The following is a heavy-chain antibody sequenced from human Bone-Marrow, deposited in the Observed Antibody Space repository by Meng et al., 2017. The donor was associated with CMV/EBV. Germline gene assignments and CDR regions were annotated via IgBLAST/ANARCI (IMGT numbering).Heavy chain of an antibody. J-gene: IGHJ4*02. CDR1: GYTFTGYY. Sequence: ASVKVSCKASGYTFTGYYIHWVRQAPGQGLEWMGWINPNTGGTNSAQKFQGRVTMTRDTSFSTAYMELSRLRFDDKAMYYCARRADLIVVAGLDYWGQGTLVTVSS. D-gene: IGHD6-19*01. V-gene: IGHV1-2*02. CDR3: ARRADLIVVAGLDY. CDR2: INPNTGGT.